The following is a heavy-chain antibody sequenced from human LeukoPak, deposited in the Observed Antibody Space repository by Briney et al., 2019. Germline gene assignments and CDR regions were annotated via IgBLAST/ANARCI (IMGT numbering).Heavy chain of an antibody. CDR1: GFTFSDFW. CDR3: ARVGRGYDILTGLVGGGPWLKIEPTKGGSYGMDV. J-gene: IGHJ6*02. V-gene: IGHV3-21*01. CDR2: ISSSSSYI. Sequence: PGGSLRLSCAASGFTFSDFWMHWVRQAPGKGLVWVSSISSSSSYIYYADSVKGRFTISRDNAKNSLYLQMNSLRAEDTAVYYCARVGRGYDILTGLVGGGPWLKIEPTKGGSYGMDVWGQGTTVTVSS. D-gene: IGHD3-9*01.